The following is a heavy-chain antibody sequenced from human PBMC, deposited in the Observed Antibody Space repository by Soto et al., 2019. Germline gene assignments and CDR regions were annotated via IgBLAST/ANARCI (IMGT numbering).Heavy chain of an antibody. CDR3: ARAYGDPSVETPWFDP. CDR1: GGSISSGGYY. J-gene: IGHJ5*02. V-gene: IGHV4-31*03. CDR2: IYYSGST. Sequence: QVQLQESGPGLVKPSQTLSLTCTVSGGSISSGGYYWSWIRQHPGKGLEWIGYIYYSGSTYYNPSLKSRVTISXXTXKXPCSLKPSSVTAADTAVYYCARAYGDPSVETPWFDPWGQGTLVTVSS. D-gene: IGHD4-17*01.